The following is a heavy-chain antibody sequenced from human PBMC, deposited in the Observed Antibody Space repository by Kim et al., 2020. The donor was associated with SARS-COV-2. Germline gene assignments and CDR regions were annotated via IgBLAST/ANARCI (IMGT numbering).Heavy chain of an antibody. V-gene: IGHV3-20*04. D-gene: IGHD6-19*01. J-gene: IGHJ6*02. CDR3: ARGRKQWLTYYYYYGMDV. Sequence: GGSLRLSCAASGFTFGDYGMSWVRQAPGKGLEWVSGINWNGGSTGYADSVKGRFTISRDKAKNSLYLQMNSLRAEDTALYYCARGRKQWLTYYYYYGMDVWGQGTPVTVSS. CDR2: INWNGGST. CDR1: GFTFGDYG.